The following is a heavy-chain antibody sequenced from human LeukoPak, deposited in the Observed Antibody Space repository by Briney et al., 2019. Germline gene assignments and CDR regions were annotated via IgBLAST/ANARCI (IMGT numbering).Heavy chain of an antibody. J-gene: IGHJ3*02. V-gene: IGHV4-38-2*02. CDR1: GYSISSGYY. Sequence: PSETLSLTCTVSGYSISSGYYWGWIRQPPGKGLEWIGSIYHSGSTYYNPSLKSRVTISVDTSKNQFSLKLSSVTAADTAVYYCARDLRLIVVVNDAFDIWGQGTMVTVSS. D-gene: IGHD3-22*01. CDR3: ARDLRLIVVVNDAFDI. CDR2: IYHSGST.